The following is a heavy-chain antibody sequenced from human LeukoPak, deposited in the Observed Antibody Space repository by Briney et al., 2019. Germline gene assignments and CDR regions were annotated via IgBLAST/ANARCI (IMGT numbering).Heavy chain of an antibody. Sequence: SETLSPTCTVSNGSITSHYWSWIRQSPGQGPEWIGYVYYSGSTSYNPSLKSRVTVSMDTSKKQFSLIMKSVTGADTAVYFWARFNWGGYYFDSWGQGALVTVSS. J-gene: IGHJ4*02. CDR2: VYYSGST. V-gene: IGHV4-59*08. CDR3: ARFNWGGYYFDS. D-gene: IGHD7-27*01. CDR1: NGSITSHY.